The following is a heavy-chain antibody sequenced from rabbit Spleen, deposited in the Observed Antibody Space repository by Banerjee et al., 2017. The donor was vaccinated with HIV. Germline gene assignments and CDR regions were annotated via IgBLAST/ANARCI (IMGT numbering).Heavy chain of an antibody. CDR1: AFSFSDRDV. V-gene: IGHV1S45*01. J-gene: IGHJ4*01. D-gene: IGHD2-1*01. Sequence: QEQLVESGGGLVKPEGSLTLTCKASAFSFSDRDVMCWVRQAPGKGLEWIACINAATAKPVYATWAKGRFTFSKASSTTVTLQMTSLTAADTATYFCARGSATMTTVITGYYFNLWGQGTLVTVS. CDR3: ARGSATMTTVITGYYFNL. CDR2: INAATAKP.